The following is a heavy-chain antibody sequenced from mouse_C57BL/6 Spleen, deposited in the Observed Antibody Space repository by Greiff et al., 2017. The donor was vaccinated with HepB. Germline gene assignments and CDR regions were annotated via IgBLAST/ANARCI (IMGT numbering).Heavy chain of an antibody. D-gene: IGHD1-1*01. CDR2: INPNYGTT. V-gene: IGHV1-39*01. J-gene: IGHJ3*01. CDR1: GYSFTDYN. Sequence: VQLQQSGPELVKPGASVKISCKASGYSFTDYNMNWVKQSNGKSLEWIGVINPNYGTTNYNQKFKGKATLTVDQSSSTADMQLNSLTSEESAVYYCARRAYYGSSYPFDYWGQGTLVTVSA. CDR3: ARRAYYGSSYPFDY.